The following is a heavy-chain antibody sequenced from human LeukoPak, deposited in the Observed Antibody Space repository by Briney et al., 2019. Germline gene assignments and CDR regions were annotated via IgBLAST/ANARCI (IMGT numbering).Heavy chain of an antibody. CDR3: AYHMALGKYYYYMDV. D-gene: IGHD3-16*01. J-gene: IGHJ6*03. CDR1: GGSISSSNW. CDR2: IYHSGST. V-gene: IGHV4-4*02. Sequence: SETLSLTCAVSGGSISSSNWWSWVRQPPGKGLEWIGEIYHSGSTNYNPSLKSRVTISVDTSKNQFSLKLSSVTAADTAVYYCAYHMALGKYYYYMDVWGKGTTVTVSS.